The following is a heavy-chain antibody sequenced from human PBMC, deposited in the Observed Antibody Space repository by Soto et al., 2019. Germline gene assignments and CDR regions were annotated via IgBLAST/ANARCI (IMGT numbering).Heavy chain of an antibody. D-gene: IGHD6-13*01. V-gene: IGHV2-70*01. CDR1: GFSLSTSGMC. CDR3: ARILTGIAAAGTTGWFDP. J-gene: IGHJ5*02. CDR2: IDWDDDK. Sequence: SGPTLVNPTQTLTLTCTLSGFSLSTSGMCVSWIRQPPGKALEWLALIDWDDDKYYSTSLKTRLTISKDTSKNQVALTMTNMDPVDTATYYCARILTGIAAAGTTGWFDPWGQGTLVTVSS.